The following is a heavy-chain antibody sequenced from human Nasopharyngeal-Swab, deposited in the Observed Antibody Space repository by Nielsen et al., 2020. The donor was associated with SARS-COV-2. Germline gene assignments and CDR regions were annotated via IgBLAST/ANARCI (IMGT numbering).Heavy chain of an antibody. CDR2: SYSGGRST. V-gene: IGHV3-23*03. CDR1: GFTFSSYA. J-gene: IGHJ6*02. CDR3: AKDQGALYCSGGSCYSGPQSNYYYGMDV. Sequence: GESLKISWAASGFTFSSYAMSWGRQAPGKGLEWVSVSYSGGRSTYYADSVKGRFTISRDNSKNTLYLQMNSLRAEDTAVYYCAKDQGALYCSGGSCYSGPQSNYYYGMDVWGQGTTVTVSS. D-gene: IGHD2-15*01.